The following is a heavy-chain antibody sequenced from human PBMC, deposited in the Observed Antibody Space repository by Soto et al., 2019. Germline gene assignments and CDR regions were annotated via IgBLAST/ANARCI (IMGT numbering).Heavy chain of an antibody. D-gene: IGHD2-15*01. CDR1: GFSFSSYA. V-gene: IGHV3-64D*08. CDR2: ISGNGVNT. Sequence: GGSLRLSCSASGFSFSSYAMHWVRLAPGKGLEYVSAISGNGVNTYYADSVKGRFTISRDNSKNTLYLQMYSLRAEDAAVYYCVGARHNRFCFDSWGQGTLVTVSS. J-gene: IGHJ5*01. CDR3: VGARHNRFCFDS.